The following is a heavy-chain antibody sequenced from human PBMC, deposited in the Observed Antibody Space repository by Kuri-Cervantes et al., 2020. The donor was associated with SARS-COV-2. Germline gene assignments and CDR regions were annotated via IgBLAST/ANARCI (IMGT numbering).Heavy chain of an antibody. Sequence: ASVKVSCKASGYAFTGYYMHWVRQAPGQGLEWMGWINPNSGGTNYAQKFQGRVTMTRDTSISTAYMELSRLRSDDTAVYYCARDLAWGGYYMDVWGKGTTVTVSS. J-gene: IGHJ6*03. V-gene: IGHV1-2*02. CDR2: INPNSGGT. D-gene: IGHD7-27*01. CDR1: GYAFTGYY. CDR3: ARDLAWGGYYMDV.